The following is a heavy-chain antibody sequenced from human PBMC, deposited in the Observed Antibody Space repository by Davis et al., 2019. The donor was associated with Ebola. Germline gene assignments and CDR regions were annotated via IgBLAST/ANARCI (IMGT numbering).Heavy chain of an antibody. CDR1: GGSISSYY. V-gene: IGHV4-59*01. D-gene: IGHD6-19*01. J-gene: IGHJ3*02. Sequence: MPSETLSLTCTVSGGSISSYYWSWIRQPPGEGLEWIGYIYYSGSTNYNPSLKSRVTISVDTSKNQFSLKLSSVTAADTAVYYCARVVAGLFAFDIWGQGTMVTVSS. CDR3: ARVVAGLFAFDI. CDR2: IYYSGST.